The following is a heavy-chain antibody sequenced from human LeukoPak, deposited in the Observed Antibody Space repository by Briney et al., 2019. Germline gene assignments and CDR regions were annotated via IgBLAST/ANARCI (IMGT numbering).Heavy chain of an antibody. V-gene: IGHV3-43*02. CDR2: ISGDGGSA. J-gene: IGHJ4*02. CDR3: AKFGVSGSYYYFDY. CDR1: GFTFDDYA. Sequence: PGGSLRLSCAASGFTFDDYAMHWVRQAPGKGLEWVSLISGDGGSAYYADSVKGRFTISRDNSKNSLYLQMNSLRTEDTALYYCAKFGVSGSYYYFDYWGQGTLVTVSS. D-gene: IGHD1-26*01.